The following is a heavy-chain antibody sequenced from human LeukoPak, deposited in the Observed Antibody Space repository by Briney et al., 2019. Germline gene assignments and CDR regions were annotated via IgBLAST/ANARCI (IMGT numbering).Heavy chain of an antibody. CDR3: ARRAELGMRYFDC. CDR2: IYCDGSKT. CDR1: GYSFTSYW. J-gene: IGHJ4*02. D-gene: IGHD1-26*01. V-gene: IGHV5-51*01. Sequence: GESLKISCKGSGYSFTSYWIGWVRQMPGKGLEWMAIIYCDGSKTTYSPSFQSQVTISVDKSSSTAYLQWSSLKASDTAMYFCARRAELGMRYFDCWGQGALLTVSS.